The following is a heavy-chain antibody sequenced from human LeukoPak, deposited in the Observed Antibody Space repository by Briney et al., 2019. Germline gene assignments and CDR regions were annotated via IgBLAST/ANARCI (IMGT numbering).Heavy chain of an antibody. CDR1: GGSFSGYY. D-gene: IGHD4-23*01. Sequence: PSETLSLTCAVYGGSFSGYYWSWIRQPPGKGLEWIGEINHSGSTNYNPSLKSRVTISVDTSKNHFSLKLGSVTAADTAVYYCARHLTTVVTERFDYWGQGTLVTVSS. CDR3: ARHLTTVVTERFDY. CDR2: INHSGST. V-gene: IGHV4-34*01. J-gene: IGHJ4*02.